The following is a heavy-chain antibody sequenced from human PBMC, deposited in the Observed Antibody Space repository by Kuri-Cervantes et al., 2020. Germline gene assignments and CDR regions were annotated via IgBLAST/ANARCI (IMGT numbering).Heavy chain of an antibody. J-gene: IGHJ4*02. CDR3: APWEGY. CDR2: IYYSGST. Sequence: GSLRLSCAASAFTFNSYWMHWVRQAPGKGLEWIGYIYYSGSTCYNPSLKSRVTISVDTSKNQFSLKLSSVTAADTAVYYCAPWEGYWGQGALVTVSS. CDR1: AFTFNSYW. D-gene: IGHD1-26*01. V-gene: IGHV4-4*02.